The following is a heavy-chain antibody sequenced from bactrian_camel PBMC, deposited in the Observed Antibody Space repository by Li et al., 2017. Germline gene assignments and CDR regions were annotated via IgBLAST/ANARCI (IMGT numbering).Heavy chain of an antibody. J-gene: IGHJ4*01. V-gene: IGHV3S40*01. CDR1: RYTDC. CDR2: LGDTT. Sequence: VQLVESGGGLVQPGGSLGLSCAASRYTDCMGWFRQAPGKGLEWVSTLGDTTYYGDPVKGRFTISSDNARNTVYLQMNSLKPEDTAVYYCARSSSHWAFDNWGQGTQVTVS. CDR3: ARSSSHWAFDN. D-gene: IGHD6*01.